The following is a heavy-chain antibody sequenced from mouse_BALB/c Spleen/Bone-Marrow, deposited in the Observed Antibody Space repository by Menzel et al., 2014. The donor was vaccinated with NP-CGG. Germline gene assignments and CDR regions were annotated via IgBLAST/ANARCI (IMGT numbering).Heavy chain of an antibody. V-gene: IGHV1-14*01. CDR1: GYTFTAYV. CDR3: AREGWLLRFDY. CDR2: INPYNDGT. J-gene: IGHJ2*01. Sequence: EVQLQQSGPEQVKPGASVKMSCKASGYTFTAYVMHWVKQKPGQGLEWIGYINPYNDGTNYNEKFKGKATLTSDISSSTANMELSGLTSEDSAVYYCAREGWLLRFDYWGQGTTLTVSS. D-gene: IGHD2-3*01.